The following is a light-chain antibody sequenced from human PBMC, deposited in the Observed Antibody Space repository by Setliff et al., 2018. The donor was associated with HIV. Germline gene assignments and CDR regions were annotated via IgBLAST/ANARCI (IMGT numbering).Light chain of an antibody. CDR1: NIGSKS. CDR3: QVWDSSSDHPYV. J-gene: IGLJ1*01. V-gene: IGLV3-21*04. Sequence: SYELTQPPSVSVAPGKTARITCGGNNIGSKSVHWYQQKPGQAPVLVIYYDSDRPSGIPERSSGSNSGNTATLTISRVEAGDEADYYCQVWDSSSDHPYVFGTGTKVTVL. CDR2: YDS.